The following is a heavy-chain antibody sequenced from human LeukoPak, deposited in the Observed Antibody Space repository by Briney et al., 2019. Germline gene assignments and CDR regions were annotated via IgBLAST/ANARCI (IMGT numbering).Heavy chain of an antibody. CDR3: ARVVRGVIISRGPNWFDP. CDR2: INHSGST. J-gene: IGHJ5*02. V-gene: IGHV4-34*01. Sequence: YPSETLSLTCAVYGGSFSGYYWSWIRQPPGKGLEWIGEINHSGSTNSNPSLKSRVTISVDTSKNQFSLKLSSVTAADTAVYYCARVVRGVIISRGPNWFDPWGQGTLVTVSS. D-gene: IGHD3-10*01. CDR1: GGSFSGYY.